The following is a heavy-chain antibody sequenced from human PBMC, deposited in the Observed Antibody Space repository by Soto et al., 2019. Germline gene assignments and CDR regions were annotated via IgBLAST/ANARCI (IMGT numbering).Heavy chain of an antibody. V-gene: IGHV1-24*01. J-gene: IGHJ4*02. Sequence: QVQLVQSGAEVKKPGASVRVSCRVSGYTLTELSMHWVRQTPGAGLEWLGGFDANDDETIYAQQVQGRVTMSADTSTDTAYMELSNLNSEDTAVYSCATGAHRFGNAGWDYWGQGTLVTVSS. CDR2: FDANDDET. CDR1: GYTLTELS. D-gene: IGHD2-15*01. CDR3: ATGAHRFGNAGWDY.